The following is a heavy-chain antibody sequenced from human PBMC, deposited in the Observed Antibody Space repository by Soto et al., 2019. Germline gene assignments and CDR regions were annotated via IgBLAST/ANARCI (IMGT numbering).Heavy chain of an antibody. CDR2: IYHNGDT. CDR1: GDSITSGRW. J-gene: IGHJ4*02. CDR3: GDPPSAF. D-gene: IGHD6-19*01. V-gene: IGHV4-4*02. Sequence: QVQLQESGPGLVKPSGTLSLTCAVSGDSITSGRWWTWVRQPPGKGLEWIGEIYHNGDTNYNTSLKGPVTISVDTSKNHFSLKLNSVSAGDTAIHFCGDPPSAFWGQVILGTVS.